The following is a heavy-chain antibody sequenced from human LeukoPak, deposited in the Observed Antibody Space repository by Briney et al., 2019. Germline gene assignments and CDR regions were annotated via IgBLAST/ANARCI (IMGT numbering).Heavy chain of an antibody. V-gene: IGHV1-8*01. CDR2: MNPNSGNT. D-gene: IGHD5-18*01. CDR3: ASQSGYSYGNDAFDI. Sequence: ASVKVSCKASGYTFTSYDINWVRQATGQGLEWMGWMNPNSGNTGYAQKFQGRVTMTRNTSTSTAYMELSSLRSEDTAVYYCASQSGYSYGNDAFDIWGQGTMVTVSS. CDR1: GYTFTSYD. J-gene: IGHJ3*02.